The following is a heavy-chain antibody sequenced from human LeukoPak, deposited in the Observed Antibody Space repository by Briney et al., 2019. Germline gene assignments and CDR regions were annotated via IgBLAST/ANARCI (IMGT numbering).Heavy chain of an antibody. J-gene: IGHJ4*02. V-gene: IGHV3-74*01. CDR1: GFAFSTNW. CDR3: AKCGSTFCDF. CDR2: IYPDGSAT. Sequence: GRSLRLSCAASGFAFSTNWMHWVRQAPGKGLVWVSRIYPDGSATSYADSVKGRLTISRDNAKNTLYLQMNSLRAEDTAIYYCAKCGSTFCDFWGQGTLVTVAS. D-gene: IGHD1-26*01.